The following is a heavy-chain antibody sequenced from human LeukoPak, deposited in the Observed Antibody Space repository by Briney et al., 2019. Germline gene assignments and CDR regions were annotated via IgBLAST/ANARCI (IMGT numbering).Heavy chain of an antibody. J-gene: IGHJ6*03. CDR3: ARSSGSPYYYYYYMDV. D-gene: IGHD3-10*01. CDR2: ISGSGGST. V-gene: IGHV3-23*01. Sequence: GGSLRLSCAASGLTFRNYAMSWVRQAPGKGLEWASAISGSGGSTFYTDSVKGRFTISRDNAKNSLYLQMNSLRAEDTALYYCARSSGSPYYYYYYMDVWGKGTTVTVSS. CDR1: GLTFRNYA.